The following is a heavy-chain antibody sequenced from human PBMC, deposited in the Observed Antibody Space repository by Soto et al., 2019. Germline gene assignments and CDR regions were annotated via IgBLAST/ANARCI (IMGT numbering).Heavy chain of an antibody. J-gene: IGHJ4*02. D-gene: IGHD2-15*01. CDR3: AATIVVVVAATGAFDY. V-gene: IGHV1-3*01. CDR2: IKAGNGNT. CDR1: GYTFTSYA. Sequence: ASVKVSCKASGYTFTSYAMHWVRQAPGQRLEWMGWIKAGNGNTKYSQKFQGRVTITRDTSASTAYMELSSLRSEDTAVYYCAATIVVVVAATGAFDYWGQGTLVTVSS.